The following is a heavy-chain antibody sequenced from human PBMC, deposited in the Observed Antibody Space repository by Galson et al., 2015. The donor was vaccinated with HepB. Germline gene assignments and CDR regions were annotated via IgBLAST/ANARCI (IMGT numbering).Heavy chain of an antibody. V-gene: IGHV3-9*01. J-gene: IGHJ4*02. CDR2: ISWNSGSI. D-gene: IGHD4-17*01. CDR3: AKGDYGDYEGGRHFDY. Sequence: SLRLSCAASGFTFDDYAMHWVRQAPGKGLEWVSGISWNSGSIGYADSVKGRFTISRDNAKNSLYLQMNSLRVEDTALYYCAKGDYGDYEGGRHFDYWGQGTLVTVSS. CDR1: GFTFDDYA.